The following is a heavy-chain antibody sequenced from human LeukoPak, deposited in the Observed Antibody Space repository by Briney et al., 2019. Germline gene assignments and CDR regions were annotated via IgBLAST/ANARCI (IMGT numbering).Heavy chain of an antibody. CDR1: GGSISSYY. J-gene: IGHJ6*02. V-gene: IGHV4-59*01. CDR2: IYSSGNT. CDR3: AKSSGWYPNGGMDV. D-gene: IGHD6-19*01. Sequence: SETLSLTCTVSGGSISSYYWSWIRQPPGKGLEWIGRIYSSGNTNYNPSLKSRVTISVDTSKNQFSLKLSSVTAADTAVYYCAKSSGWYPNGGMDVWGQGTTVTVSS.